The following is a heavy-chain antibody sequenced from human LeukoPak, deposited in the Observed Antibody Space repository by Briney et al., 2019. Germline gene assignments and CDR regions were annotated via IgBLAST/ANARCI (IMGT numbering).Heavy chain of an antibody. CDR2: IKSKTDGGTT. Sequence: GGSLRLSCAASGFTFSSYGMHWVRQAPGKGLEWVGRIKSKTDGGTTDYAAPVKGRFTISRDDSKNTLYLQMNSLKTEDTAVYYCTTVAAGAIPYYYYYMDVWGKGTTVTVSS. CDR1: GFTFSSYG. V-gene: IGHV3-15*01. J-gene: IGHJ6*03. D-gene: IGHD2-8*02. CDR3: TTVAAGAIPYYYYYMDV.